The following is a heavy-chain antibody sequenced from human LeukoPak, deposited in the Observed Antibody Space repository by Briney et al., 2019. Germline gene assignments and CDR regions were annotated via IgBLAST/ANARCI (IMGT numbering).Heavy chain of an antibody. CDR3: VRQIGATETDY. CDR1: GASISSTGHY. Sequence: SETLSLTCVVSGASISSTGHYWGWIRQSPGKGLEWIRSIYYAGSAYYNPSLKSRVSISVDPSKNHFSLKLKSVTAADTALYYCVRQIGATETDYWGQGTLVTVSS. V-gene: IGHV4-39*01. J-gene: IGHJ4*02. D-gene: IGHD1-26*01. CDR2: IYYAGSA.